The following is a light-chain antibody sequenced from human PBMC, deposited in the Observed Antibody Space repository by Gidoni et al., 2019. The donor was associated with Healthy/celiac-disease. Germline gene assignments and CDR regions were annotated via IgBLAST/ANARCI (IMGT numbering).Light chain of an antibody. J-gene: IGKJ4*01. CDR1: QSISSY. V-gene: IGKV1-39*01. CDR2: AAS. Sequence: DIQMTQSPSSLSASLGDRVTITCRASQSISSYLNWYQHTPAQAPKLLIYAASSLQSGVPSRFSGSGSGTDFTLTISSLQPEDFATYYCQQSYSTLLTFGGGTKVEIK. CDR3: QQSYSTLLT.